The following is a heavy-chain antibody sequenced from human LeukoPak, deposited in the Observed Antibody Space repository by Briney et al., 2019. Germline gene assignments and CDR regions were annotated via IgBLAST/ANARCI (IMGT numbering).Heavy chain of an antibody. Sequence: GGSLVLSCAASGFPFNSDAMSWVRQAPGKGLEWVSAISGSGGSTYYADSVKGRFTISRDNSKNTLYLQMNSLRAEDTAVYYCATSFLDYGDYIDYWGQGTLVTVSS. CDR2: ISGSGGST. CDR1: GFPFNSDA. CDR3: ATSFLDYGDYIDY. V-gene: IGHV3-23*01. D-gene: IGHD4-17*01. J-gene: IGHJ4*02.